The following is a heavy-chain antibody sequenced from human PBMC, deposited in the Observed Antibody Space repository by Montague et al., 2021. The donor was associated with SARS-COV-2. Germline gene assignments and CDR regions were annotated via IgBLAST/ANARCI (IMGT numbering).Heavy chain of an antibody. CDR1: GFNFEDFA. CDR3: AKDQRTYLRAPFDY. J-gene: IGHJ4*02. CDR2: INWNGGSM. V-gene: IGHV3-9*01. Sequence: SLRLSYAASGFNFEDFAMHWVRQTPGKGLEWVSGINWNGGSMKYADSVKGRFTISRDNAKNSLSLQMNSLRLEDTGFYFCAKDQRTYLRAPFDYWGQGALVTVSS. D-gene: IGHD6-25*01.